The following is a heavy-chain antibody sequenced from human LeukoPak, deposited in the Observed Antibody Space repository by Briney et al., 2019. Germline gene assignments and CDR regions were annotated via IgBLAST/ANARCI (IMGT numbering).Heavy chain of an antibody. D-gene: IGHD6-19*01. J-gene: IGHJ4*02. Sequence: GGSLRLSCAASGFTFSSYGMHWVRQAPGKGLEWVAVIWYDGSNKYYADSVKGRFTISRDNSKNTLYLQMNSLRAEDTAVYYCAKVAGGWYPIDFWGQGTLVTVSS. CDR1: GFTFSSYG. CDR3: AKVAGGWYPIDF. V-gene: IGHV3-33*06. CDR2: IWYDGSNK.